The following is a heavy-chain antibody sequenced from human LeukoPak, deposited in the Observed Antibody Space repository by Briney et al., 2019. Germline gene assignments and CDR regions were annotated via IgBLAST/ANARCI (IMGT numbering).Heavy chain of an antibody. CDR3: ASSPLADSSGWYYFDY. D-gene: IGHD6-19*01. V-gene: IGHV3-48*01. CDR2: ISSSSSTI. CDR1: GFTFSSYS. J-gene: IGHJ4*02. Sequence: RPGGSLRLSCAASGFTFSSYSMNWVRQAPGKGLEWVSYISSSSSTIYYADSVKGRFTISRDNAKNSLYLQMNSLRAEDTAVYYCASSPLADSSGWYYFDYWGQGTLVTVSS.